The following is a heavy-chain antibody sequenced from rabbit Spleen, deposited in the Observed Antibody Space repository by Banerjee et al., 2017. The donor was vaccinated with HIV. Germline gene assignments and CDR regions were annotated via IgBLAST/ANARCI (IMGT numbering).Heavy chain of an antibody. CDR3: ARVGGVGVYGYATL. Sequence: LAESGGGLVQPEGSLTLTCKASGFDFSSYYMTWVRQAPGKGLEWIGLTEPIFGTTYYANWVNGRFTISSHNAQNTLYLQLKSLTAADTATYFCARVGGVGVYGYATLWGPGTLVTVS. J-gene: IGHJ6*01. V-gene: IGHV1S7*01. D-gene: IGHD6-1*01. CDR2: TEPIFGTT. CDR1: GFDFSSYY.